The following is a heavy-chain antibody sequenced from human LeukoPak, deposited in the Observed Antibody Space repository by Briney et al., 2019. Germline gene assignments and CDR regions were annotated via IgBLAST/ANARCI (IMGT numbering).Heavy chain of an antibody. CDR1: GYTFTGYY. Sequence: ASVKVSCKASGYTFTGYYMHWVRQAPGQGLERMGWINPNSGGTNYAQKFQGRVTMTRDTSISTAYMELSRLRSDDTAVYYCARGAPRYDFWSGYYTEVDYWGQGTLVTVSS. V-gene: IGHV1-2*02. CDR2: INPNSGGT. CDR3: ARGAPRYDFWSGYYTEVDY. D-gene: IGHD3-3*01. J-gene: IGHJ4*02.